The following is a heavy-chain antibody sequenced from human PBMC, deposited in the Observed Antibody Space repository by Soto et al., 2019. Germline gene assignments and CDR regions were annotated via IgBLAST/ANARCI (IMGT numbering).Heavy chain of an antibody. CDR1: GGSISSSSYY. J-gene: IGHJ5*02. CDR2: IYYSGST. V-gene: IGHV4-39*01. Sequence: QLQLQESGPGLVKPSETLSLTCTVSGGSISSSSYYWGWIRQPPGKGLEWIGSIYYSGSTYYNPSLKSRVTISVDTSKNQFSLKLSSVTAADTAVYYCARHEIVVVITFRKGGNWFDPWGQGTLVTVSS. D-gene: IGHD3-22*01. CDR3: ARHEIVVVITFRKGGNWFDP.